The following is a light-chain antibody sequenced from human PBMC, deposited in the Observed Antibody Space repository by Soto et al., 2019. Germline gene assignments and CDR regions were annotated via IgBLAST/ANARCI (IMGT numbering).Light chain of an antibody. V-gene: IGKV1-5*03. Sequence: DIQMTQSPSTLSASVGDRVIITCRASQTISSWLAWYQQKPGKAPKLLIYTASSLESGVPSRFSGSGSGTEFTLTISSLQPDDFATYYCQHYNNYLLTFGGGTKVDIK. CDR1: QTISSW. CDR3: QHYNNYLLT. J-gene: IGKJ4*01. CDR2: TAS.